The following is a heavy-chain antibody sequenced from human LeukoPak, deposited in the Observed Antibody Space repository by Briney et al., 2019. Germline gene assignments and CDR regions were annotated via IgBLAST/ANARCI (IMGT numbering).Heavy chain of an antibody. CDR2: IKQDGSEK. Sequence: GGSLRLSCAASGFTFSSYWMSWVRQAPGKGLEWVANIKQDGSEKYYVDSVKGRFTISRDNSKNTLYLQMNSLRAEDTAVYYCARDSGLGYSSAFDIWGQGTMVTVSS. CDR3: ARDSGLGYSSAFDI. CDR1: GFTFSSYW. D-gene: IGHD5-18*01. V-gene: IGHV3-7*01. J-gene: IGHJ3*02.